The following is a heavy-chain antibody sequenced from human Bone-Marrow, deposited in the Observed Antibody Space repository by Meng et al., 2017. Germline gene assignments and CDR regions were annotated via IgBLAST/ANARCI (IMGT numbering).Heavy chain of an antibody. CDR2: ISSNGGST. CDR1: GSTFSSYA. J-gene: IGHJ3*02. D-gene: IGHD5-18*01. Sequence: GGSLRLSCAASGSTFSSYAMHWFRQAPGKGLEYVSAISSNGGSTYHANSVKGRFTISRDNSKNTLYLQMGSQRAEDMAVYYCARARGYSYGYAFDIWGQGTMVTVSS. V-gene: IGHV3-64*01. CDR3: ARARGYSYGYAFDI.